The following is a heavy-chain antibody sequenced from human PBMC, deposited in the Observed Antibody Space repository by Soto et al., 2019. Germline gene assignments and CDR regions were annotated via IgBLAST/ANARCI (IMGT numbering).Heavy chain of an antibody. V-gene: IGHV4-34*01. D-gene: IGHD7-27*01. CDR2: INHSGST. CDR1: GGSFSGYY. J-gene: IGHJ4*02. Sequence: QVQLQQWGAGLLKPSETLSLTCAVYGGSFSGYYWSWIRQPPGKGLEWIGEINHSGSTNYNPSLKSRVTISVDTSKNQFSLKLSSVTAADTAVYYCARGLAGLGAQRVSDYWGQGTLVTVSS. CDR3: ARGLAGLGAQRVSDY.